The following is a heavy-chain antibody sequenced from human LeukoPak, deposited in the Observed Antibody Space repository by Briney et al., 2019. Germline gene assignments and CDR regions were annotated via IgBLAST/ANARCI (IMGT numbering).Heavy chain of an antibody. J-gene: IGHJ4*02. D-gene: IGHD2-15*01. V-gene: IGHV3-23*01. Sequence: GGSLRLSCAASGFTFSSYAMSWVRQAPGKGLEWVSGISGSGGSSHYADSVKGRFTISRDDAKNSLYLQMNSLRDEDTAVYYCARVSGWPWDHWGQGTLVTVSS. CDR3: ARVSGWPWDH. CDR2: ISGSGGSS. CDR1: GFTFSSYA.